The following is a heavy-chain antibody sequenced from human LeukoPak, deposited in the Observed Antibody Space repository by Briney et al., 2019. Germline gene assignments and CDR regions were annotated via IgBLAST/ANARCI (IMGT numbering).Heavy chain of an antibody. CDR2: IYYRGTT. V-gene: IGHV4-59*01. Sequence: SETLSLTCTVSGGSISSYYWSWIRQPPGKGPEWVGQIYYRGTTNYNPSLKSRVTISVDTSKNQFSLKLSSVTAADTAVYYCARVGVREQRITIFGVVTNDAFDIWGQGTMVTVSS. CDR1: GGSISSYY. D-gene: IGHD3-3*01. CDR3: ARVGVREQRITIFGVVTNDAFDI. J-gene: IGHJ3*02.